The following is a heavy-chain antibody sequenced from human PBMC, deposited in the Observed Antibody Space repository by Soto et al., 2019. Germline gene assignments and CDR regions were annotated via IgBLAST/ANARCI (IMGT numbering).Heavy chain of an antibody. V-gene: IGHV1-2*02. CDR2: IHPRHDAT. J-gene: IGHJ4*02. D-gene: IGHD2-8*01. CDR1: GYTFIGYH. CDR3: ERECSIGDTHSTTFDS. Sequence: ASVKVSCKASGYTFIGYHIHWVRQAPGQGLEWVGCIHPRHDATTYAQNFQGRVAVTRDKSISTAYMEMSGLTSDDTAVYFCERECSIGDTHSTTFDSWGKGPPVTVPS.